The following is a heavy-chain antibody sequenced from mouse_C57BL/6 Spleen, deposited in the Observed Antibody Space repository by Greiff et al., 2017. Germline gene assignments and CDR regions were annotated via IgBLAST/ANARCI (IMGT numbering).Heavy chain of an antibody. J-gene: IGHJ4*01. D-gene: IGHD6-1*01. CDR2: IYPGDGDT. CDR3: ASSHYYAMDY. CDR1: GYAFSSSW. V-gene: IGHV1-82*01. Sequence: QVQLQQSGPELVKPGASVKISCKASGYAFSSSWMNWVKQRPGKGLEWIGRIYPGDGDTNYNGKFKGKATLTADKSSSTAYMQLSSLTSEDSAVYFWASSHYYAMDYWGQGTSVTVSS.